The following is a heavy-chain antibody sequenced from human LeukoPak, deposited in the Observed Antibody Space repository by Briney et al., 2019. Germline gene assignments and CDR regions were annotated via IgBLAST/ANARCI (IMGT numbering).Heavy chain of an antibody. V-gene: IGHV3-64*04. CDR1: GFTFNSYV. CDR3: AKVLAGTFYYYGMDV. Sequence: PGGSLRLSCSAAGFTFNSYVMHWVRQAPGKGLEYVSAISSNGGSTYYADSVKGRFTISRDNSKSTLYLKMNSLRAEDTAVYYCAKVLAGTFYYYGMDVWGQGTTVTVSS. D-gene: IGHD6-13*01. CDR2: ISSNGGST. J-gene: IGHJ6*02.